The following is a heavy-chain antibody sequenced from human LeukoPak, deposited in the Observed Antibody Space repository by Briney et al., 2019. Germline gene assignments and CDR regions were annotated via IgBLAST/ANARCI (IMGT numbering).Heavy chain of an antibody. J-gene: IGHJ4*02. D-gene: IGHD1-26*01. Sequence: GGSLRLSCAASGLTFSDYWMSWVRQAPGKGLEWVANIKQDGSEKYYVDSVKGRFTISRDNGKNSLYLQMNRLRVEDTAVYYCARGGGSYGNFAYWGEGTLVTVSS. CDR2: IKQDGSEK. CDR3: ARGGGSYGNFAY. V-gene: IGHV3-7*01. CDR1: GLTFSDYW.